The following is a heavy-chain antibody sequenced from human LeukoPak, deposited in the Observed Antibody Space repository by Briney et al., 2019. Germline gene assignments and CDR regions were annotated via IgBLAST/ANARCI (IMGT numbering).Heavy chain of an antibody. J-gene: IGHJ4*02. V-gene: IGHV3-30-3*01. CDR1: GFTFRSYA. CDR2: ISYDGSDK. D-gene: IGHD3-22*01. Sequence: GRSLRLSCAASGFTFRSYAMHWVRQAPGKGLEWVAVISYDGSDKYYADSVKGRFTISRDNSKNTLYLQMDSLRAEDTAVYYCAPTRYNSSFPFGRWGQGTLVTVSS. CDR3: APTRYNSSFPFGR.